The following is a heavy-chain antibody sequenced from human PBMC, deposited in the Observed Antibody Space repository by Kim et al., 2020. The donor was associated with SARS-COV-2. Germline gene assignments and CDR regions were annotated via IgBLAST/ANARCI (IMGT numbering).Heavy chain of an antibody. Sequence: SVKVSCKASGGTFSSYAISWVRQAPGQGLEWMGGIIPIFGTANYAQKFQGRVTITADESTSTAYMELSSLRSEDTAVYYCARAFCTIFGVVPYYYYGMDVWGQGTTVTVSS. J-gene: IGHJ6*02. CDR2: IIPIFGTA. D-gene: IGHD3-3*01. CDR1: GGTFSSYA. CDR3: ARAFCTIFGVVPYYYYGMDV. V-gene: IGHV1-69*13.